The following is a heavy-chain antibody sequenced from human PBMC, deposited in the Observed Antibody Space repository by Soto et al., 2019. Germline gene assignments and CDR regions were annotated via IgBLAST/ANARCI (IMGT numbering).Heavy chain of an antibody. J-gene: IGHJ4*02. CDR3: ASSGIAVAGTGGSFDY. CDR1: GYTLTSYY. D-gene: IGHD6-19*01. CDR2: INPSGGST. V-gene: IGHV1-46*01. Sequence: ASVKVSCKASGYTLTSYYMHWVRQAPGQGLEWMGIINPSGGSTSYAQKFQGRVTMTRDTSTSTVYMELSSLRSEDTAVYYCASSGIAVAGTGGSFDYWGQGTLVTVSS.